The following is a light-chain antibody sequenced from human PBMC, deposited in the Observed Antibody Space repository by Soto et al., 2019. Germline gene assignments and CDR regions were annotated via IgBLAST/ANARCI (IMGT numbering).Light chain of an antibody. CDR3: AAWDDSLNGYV. Sequence: QSVLTRPPSASVTPGQRVTSSCSGSSSNIESNTVNWYQQFPGTTPKLLIYSNNQRPSGVPDRFSGSKSGTSASLAISGLQSGDEADYYCAAWDDSLNGYVFGTGTKVTVL. J-gene: IGLJ1*01. CDR2: SNN. V-gene: IGLV1-44*01. CDR1: SSNIESNT.